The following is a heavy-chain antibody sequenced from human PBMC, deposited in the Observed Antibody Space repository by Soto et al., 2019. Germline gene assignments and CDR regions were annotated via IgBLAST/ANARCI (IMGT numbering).Heavy chain of an antibody. V-gene: IGHV2-5*02. CDR2: IYWDDDK. CDR1: GFSLTTSGVG. D-gene: IGHD3-3*01. J-gene: IGHJ4*02. Sequence: QITLNESGPTVVKPTETLTLTCTFSGFSLTTSGVGVGWVRQSPGKAPEWLAVIYWDDDKRYSTSLKCRLTITKDTTKTQVVLTMANVDPADTATYYCAHRVLRAVFGLVTTTAIYFDFWGQGTPVVVSS. CDR3: AHRVLRAVFGLVTTTAIYFDF.